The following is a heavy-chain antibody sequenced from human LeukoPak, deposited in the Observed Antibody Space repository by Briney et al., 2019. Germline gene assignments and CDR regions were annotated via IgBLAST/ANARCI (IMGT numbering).Heavy chain of an antibody. CDR1: GFIFNDFW. J-gene: IGHJ6*03. CDR2: IRQDGGAK. D-gene: IGHD6-19*01. V-gene: IGHV3-7*01. CDR3: ARDALGVSLGVPQWLVTHYYYYMDV. Sequence: PGGSLRLSCTASGFIFNDFWMSWVRQAPGEGLEWVANIRQDGGAKNYVDSVKGRFTISRDNAKNTLYLQMNSLRAEDTAVYYCARDALGVSLGVPQWLVTHYYYYMDVWGKGTTVTVSS.